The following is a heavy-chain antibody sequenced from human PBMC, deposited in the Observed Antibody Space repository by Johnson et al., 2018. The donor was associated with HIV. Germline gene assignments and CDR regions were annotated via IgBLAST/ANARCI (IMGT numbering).Heavy chain of an antibody. CDR2: IKQDGNEK. Sequence: VQLVESGGGLVQPGGSLRLSCAASGFTFSSYCMSWVRQAPGKGLEWVANIKQDGNEKYYVDSVKGRFSISRDNAKNSLSLQMNILTAEDTAVDYCARAPEVRGIDAFDIWGQGTMVTVSS. D-gene: IGHD3-10*01. J-gene: IGHJ3*02. CDR1: GFTFSSYC. V-gene: IGHV3-7*01. CDR3: ARAPEVRGIDAFDI.